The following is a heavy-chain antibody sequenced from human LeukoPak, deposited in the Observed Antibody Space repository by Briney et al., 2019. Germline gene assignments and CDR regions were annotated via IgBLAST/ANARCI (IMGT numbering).Heavy chain of an antibody. J-gene: IGHJ5*02. D-gene: IGHD6-19*01. CDR2: ISYDGSKK. CDR3: AKDHVIAVVTPFLDP. Sequence: GGSLRLSCAASGFTFSNYAMHWVRQAPGKGLEWVAVISYDGSKKDYADSVKGRFTISRDNSKNTLYLQMNSLRAEDTAVYYCAKDHVIAVVTPFLDPWGQGTLVTVSS. V-gene: IGHV3-30*04. CDR1: GFTFSNYA.